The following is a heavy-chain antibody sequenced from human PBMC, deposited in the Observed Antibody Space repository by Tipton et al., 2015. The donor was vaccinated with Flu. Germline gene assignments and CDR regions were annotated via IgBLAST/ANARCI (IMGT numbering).Heavy chain of an antibody. CDR1: GGSLSSYY. D-gene: IGHD3-10*01. V-gene: IGHV4-4*07. CDR3: ARGSGSGTFMIFDF. Sequence: TLSLTCTVSGGSLSSYYWSWIRQPAGKGLEWIGRIYTSGGTKFNPSLRGRLTMSVDASKKEFSLKLSSVTAADTAVYYCARGSGSGTFMIFDFWGQGTLDTVSS. CDR2: IYTSGGT. J-gene: IGHJ4*02.